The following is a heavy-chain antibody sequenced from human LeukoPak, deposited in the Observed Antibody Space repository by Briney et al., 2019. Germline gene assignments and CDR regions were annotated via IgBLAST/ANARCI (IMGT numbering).Heavy chain of an antibody. CDR3: ARSLTGYSGSYFDY. Sequence: SETLSLTCAVYGGSFSGYYWSWIRQPPGKGLEWIGEINHSGSTNYNPSLKSRVTISVDTSKNQFSLKLSSVTAADTAVYYCARSLTGYSGSYFDYWGQGTLVTVSS. J-gene: IGHJ4*02. CDR2: INHSGST. D-gene: IGHD1-26*01. V-gene: IGHV4-34*01. CDR1: GGSFSGYY.